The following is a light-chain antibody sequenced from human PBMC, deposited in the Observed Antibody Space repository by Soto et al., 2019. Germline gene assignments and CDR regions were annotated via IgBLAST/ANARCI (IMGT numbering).Light chain of an antibody. V-gene: IGLV2-14*01. CDR1: SSDVGRYNY. CDR3: TSYRSGSTPVV. CDR2: EVT. Sequence: QSALTQPASVSGSPGQSITISCTGTSSDVGRYNYVSWYQHHPGKAPKLMIYEVTNRPSGVSNRFSSSKSGNTASLTISGLQAEDEADYYCTSYRSGSTPVVFGGGTKVTVL. J-gene: IGLJ2*01.